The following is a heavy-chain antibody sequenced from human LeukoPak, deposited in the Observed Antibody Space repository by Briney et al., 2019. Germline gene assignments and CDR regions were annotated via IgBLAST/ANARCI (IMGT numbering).Heavy chain of an antibody. J-gene: IGHJ6*02. V-gene: IGHV3-7*03. CDR1: GFIFSSYW. Sequence: PGGSLRLSCAASGFIFSSYWMSWVRNAPGKGLEWVANIKQDGSEKYYVDSVKGRFTISRDNAKNSLYLQMNSLRAEDTAVYYCARLIVIPGGIDVWGQGTTVTVSS. D-gene: IGHD2/OR15-2a*01. CDR2: IKQDGSEK. CDR3: ARLIVIPGGIDV.